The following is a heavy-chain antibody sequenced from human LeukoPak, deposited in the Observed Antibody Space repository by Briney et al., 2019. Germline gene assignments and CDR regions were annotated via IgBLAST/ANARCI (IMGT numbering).Heavy chain of an antibody. V-gene: IGHV1-46*01. CDR1: GYTFTSYY. Sequence: ASVKVSCKASGYTFTSYYMHWVRQAPGQGLEWMGLINPTGGSTGYAQKFQGRVTMTRDMSTSTDYMELSSLRSEDTAIYYCARDNSVGDNAWWFDPWGQGTLVTVSS. J-gene: IGHJ5*02. CDR2: INPTGGST. D-gene: IGHD1-26*01. CDR3: ARDNSVGDNAWWFDP.